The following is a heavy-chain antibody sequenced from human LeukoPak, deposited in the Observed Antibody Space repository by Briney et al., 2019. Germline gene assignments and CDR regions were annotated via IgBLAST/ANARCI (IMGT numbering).Heavy chain of an antibody. Sequence: ASVNVSYKAARYTFTSYGISWLRQAPGQGLEWMGWIRAYNGNTNYAQKPQCRVTMTTDKSTSTAYMELRSVRSDDTAVYYCARETTGDYDYWGQGTLVTVSS. D-gene: IGHD7-27*01. J-gene: IGHJ4*02. V-gene: IGHV1-18*01. CDR3: ARETTGDYDY. CDR2: IRAYNGNT. CDR1: RYTFTSYG.